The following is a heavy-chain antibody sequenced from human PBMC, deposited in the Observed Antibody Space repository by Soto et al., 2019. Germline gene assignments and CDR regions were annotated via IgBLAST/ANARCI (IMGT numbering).Heavy chain of an antibody. CDR2: INPCGDST. D-gene: IGHD4-4*01. V-gene: IGHV1-46*01. CDR3: ARTTQDYFYYGMDV. Sequence: QVQLVQAGAEVKKPGASVKVSCKASGYTFTSYYMHWVRQAPGQGLEWMGIINPCGDSTSYAQKFQGRDTMTRDTSTSPVYWELSSLGTEDTAVYYCARTTQDYFYYGMDVWGRGTTVTVSS. CDR1: GYTFTSYY. J-gene: IGHJ6*02.